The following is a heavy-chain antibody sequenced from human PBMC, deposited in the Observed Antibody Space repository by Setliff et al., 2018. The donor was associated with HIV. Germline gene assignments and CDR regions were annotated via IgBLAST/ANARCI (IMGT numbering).Heavy chain of an antibody. D-gene: IGHD4-17*01. CDR2: LHSSGST. V-gene: IGHV4-59*02. Sequence: SETLSLTCTVSGASVSNHYWSWIRQLPGKGLELIGSLHSSGSTSYNPSLKSRVATSVDTSKNQFSLRLRSVTAADTAVYYCAITHDYGEMGSLYYFDYWGQGTLVTVSS. CDR1: GASVSNHY. CDR3: AITHDYGEMGSLYYFDY. J-gene: IGHJ4*02.